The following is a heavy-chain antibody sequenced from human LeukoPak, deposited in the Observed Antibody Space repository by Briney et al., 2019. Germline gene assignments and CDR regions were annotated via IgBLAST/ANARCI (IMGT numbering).Heavy chain of an antibody. CDR2: IGTAGDT. CDR1: GFTFSSYD. CDR3: ARAPPATTISRNYYYYYGMDV. D-gene: IGHD6-25*01. J-gene: IGHJ6*02. Sequence: PGGSLRLSCAASGFTFSSYDMDWVRQATGKGLEWVSPIGTAGDTYYPGSVKGRFTISRENAKNSLYLQMNSLRAGDTAVYYCARAPPATTISRNYYYYYGMDVWGQGTTVTVSS. V-gene: IGHV3-13*01.